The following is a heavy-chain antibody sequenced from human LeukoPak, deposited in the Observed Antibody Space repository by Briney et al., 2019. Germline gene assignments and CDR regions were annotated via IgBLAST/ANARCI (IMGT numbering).Heavy chain of an antibody. CDR1: GFTFSSYA. CDR3: AKRNQGSGWLTSISFFDY. CDR2: ISGSGGGT. J-gene: IGHJ4*02. D-gene: IGHD6-19*01. Sequence: GGSLRLSCAASGFTFSSYAMSWVRQAPGKGLEWVSAISGSGGGTYYADSVKGRFTISRDNSKNTLYLQMNSLRAEDTAVYYCAKRNQGSGWLTSISFFDYWGQGTLVTVSS. V-gene: IGHV3-23*01.